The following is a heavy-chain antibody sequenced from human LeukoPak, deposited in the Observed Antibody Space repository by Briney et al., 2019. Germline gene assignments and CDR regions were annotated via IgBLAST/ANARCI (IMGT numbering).Heavy chain of an antibody. J-gene: IGHJ4*02. CDR3: ARDPSGGYVPYFDY. CDR2: INPNTGGT. V-gene: IGHV1-2*02. CDR1: EYAFTIYY. Sequence: ASVRVSCKASEYAFTIYYIYWVRQAPGQGLEWMGWINPNTGGTNFAQKFQGRGTVTADKSTSTAYMELSSLRSDDTAVYYCARDPSGGYVPYFDYWGQGTLVTVSS. D-gene: IGHD3-16*01.